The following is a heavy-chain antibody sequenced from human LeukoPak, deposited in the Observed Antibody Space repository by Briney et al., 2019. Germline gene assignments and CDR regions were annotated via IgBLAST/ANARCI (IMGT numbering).Heavy chain of an antibody. J-gene: IGHJ5*02. CDR3: ARDWGRKGYSANAWFDP. D-gene: IGHD6-13*01. CDR2: IYTSGST. CDR1: GGSFSGYY. Sequence: SETLSLTCAVYGGSFSGYYWSWIRQPAGKGLEWIGRIYTSGSTNYNPSLKSRVTMSVDTSKNQFSLKLSSVTAADTAVYYCARDWGRKGYSANAWFDPWGQRTLVTVSS. V-gene: IGHV4-4*07.